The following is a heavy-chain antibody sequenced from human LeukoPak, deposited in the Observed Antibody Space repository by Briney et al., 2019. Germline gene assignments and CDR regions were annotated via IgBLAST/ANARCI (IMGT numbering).Heavy chain of an antibody. D-gene: IGHD6-13*01. Sequence: ASVKVSCKTSGYNFPSYTMHWLRQAPGQSPEWMGSINGDNGNTKYSEKFQDRVTFTRDTSASSAYMELSSLRADDTAVYYCARDGVAAGVYFDCWGQGTLVTVSS. J-gene: IGHJ4*02. CDR2: INGDNGNT. CDR3: ARDGVAAGVYFDC. CDR1: GYNFPSYT. V-gene: IGHV1-3*01.